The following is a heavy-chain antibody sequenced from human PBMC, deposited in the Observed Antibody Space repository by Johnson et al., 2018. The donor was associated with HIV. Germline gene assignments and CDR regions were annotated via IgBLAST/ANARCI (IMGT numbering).Heavy chain of an antibody. J-gene: IGHJ3*02. D-gene: IGHD6-13*01. V-gene: IGHV3-33*06. CDR1: GFTFSSYG. Sequence: QVQLVESGGGVVQPGRSLRLSCAASGFTFSSYGMHWVRQAPGKGLEWVAVIWYDGYNKYYADSVKGRFTISRDNSKNTLYLQMNSLRAEDTAVYYCAKDGDVYGYSSSKDIWGQGTMVTVSS. CDR2: IWYDGYNK. CDR3: AKDGDVYGYSSSKDI.